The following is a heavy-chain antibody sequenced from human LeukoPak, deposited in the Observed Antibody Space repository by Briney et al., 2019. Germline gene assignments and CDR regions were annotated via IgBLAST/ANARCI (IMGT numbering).Heavy chain of an antibody. D-gene: IGHD3-22*01. V-gene: IGHV1-69*01. CDR3: ASGSSGYLLFDY. J-gene: IGHJ4*02. CDR1: GGTFSSYA. CDR2: IIPIFGTA. Sequence: SVKVSCKASGGTFSSYAISWVRQAPGQGLEWMGGIIPIFGTANYAQKFQGRVTITADESTSTAYMELSSLRSEDTAVYYCASGSSGYLLFDYWGQGTLVTVSS.